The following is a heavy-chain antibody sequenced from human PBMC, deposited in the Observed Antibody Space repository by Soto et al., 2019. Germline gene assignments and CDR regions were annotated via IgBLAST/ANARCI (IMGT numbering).Heavy chain of an antibody. D-gene: IGHD6-13*01. V-gene: IGHV3-11*01. Sequence: QRLSCAASGFTFSDYYMSWIRQAPGKGLEWVSYISSSGSTIYYADSVKGRFTISRDNAKNSLYLQMNSLRAEDTAVYYCARGGSSWYPSTYYYYYGMDVWGQGTTVTVSS. CDR3: ARGGSSWYPSTYYYYYGMDV. CDR1: GFTFSDYY. J-gene: IGHJ6*02. CDR2: ISSSGSTI.